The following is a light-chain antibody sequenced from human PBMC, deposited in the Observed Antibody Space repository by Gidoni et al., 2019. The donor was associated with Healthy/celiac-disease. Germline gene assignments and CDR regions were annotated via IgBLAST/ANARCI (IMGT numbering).Light chain of an antibody. CDR3: QSYDSSLSGWV. V-gene: IGLV1-40*01. CDR1: SPNIGAGYD. CDR2: GTS. Sequence: QSVLTQPPSVSGAPGQRVTISCTGPSPNIGAGYDVHWYHQLPGTAPKLLIYGTSTRPSGVPDRFSGSKSGTSASLAITGLQAEDEADYYCQSYDSSLSGWVFGGGTKLTVL. J-gene: IGLJ3*02.